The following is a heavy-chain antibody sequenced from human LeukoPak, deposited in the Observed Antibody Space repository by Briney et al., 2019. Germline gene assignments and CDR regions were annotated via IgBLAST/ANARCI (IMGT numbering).Heavy chain of an antibody. V-gene: IGHV1-2*02. J-gene: IGHJ4*02. CDR1: GYTFIGYY. D-gene: IGHD4-17*01. CDR2: INPNSGGT. CDR3: ARADYGDDPLDY. Sequence: VASVKVSFKASGYTFIGYYVYWVRQAPGQGLEWMGWINPNSGGTNYAQKFQGRVTMTRDTSISTAYMELSRLRSDDTAVYYCARADYGDDPLDYWGQGTLVTVSS.